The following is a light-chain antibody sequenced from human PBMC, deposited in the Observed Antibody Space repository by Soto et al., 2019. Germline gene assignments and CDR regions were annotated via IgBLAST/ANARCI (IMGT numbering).Light chain of an antibody. J-gene: IGLJ2*01. CDR2: KDS. CDR1: ALAKQY. V-gene: IGLV3-25*03. Sequence: SYELTQPPSVSVSPGQTARITCSGDALAKQYAYWYQLKPGQAPVVVIYKDSERASGIPERFAGSSSGTTVTLTISGVQAEDEADYYCQSVDYSSTYVIFGGGTKLTVL. CDR3: QSVDYSSTYVI.